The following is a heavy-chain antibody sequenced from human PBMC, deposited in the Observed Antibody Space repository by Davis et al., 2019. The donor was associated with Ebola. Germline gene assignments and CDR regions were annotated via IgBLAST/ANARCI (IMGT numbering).Heavy chain of an antibody. CDR3: ARGDTAMVLYYYYYYMDV. J-gene: IGHJ6*03. V-gene: IGHV1-2*02. CDR1: GYTFTGYY. Sequence: ASVKVSCKASGYTFTGYYMHWVRQAPGQGLEWMGWINPNSGGTNYAQKFQGRVTMTRDTSISTAYMELSRLRSDDTAVYYCARGDTAMVLYYYYYYMDVWGKGTTVTVSS. CDR2: INPNSGGT. D-gene: IGHD5-18*01.